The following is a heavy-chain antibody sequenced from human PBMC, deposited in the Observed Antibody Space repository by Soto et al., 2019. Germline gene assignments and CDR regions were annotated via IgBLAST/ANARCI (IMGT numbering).Heavy chain of an antibody. CDR1: GGTFSSYT. V-gene: IGHV1-69*02. J-gene: IGHJ5*02. CDR3: AGCSGGSCYSERFDP. Sequence: QVQLVQSGAEVKKPGSSVKVSCKASGGTFSSYTISWVRQAPGQGLEWMGRIIPILGIANYAQKFQGRVTITADKSTSTAYMELSSLRSGDTAVYYCAGCSGGSCYSERFDPWGQGTLVTVSS. D-gene: IGHD2-15*01. CDR2: IIPILGIA.